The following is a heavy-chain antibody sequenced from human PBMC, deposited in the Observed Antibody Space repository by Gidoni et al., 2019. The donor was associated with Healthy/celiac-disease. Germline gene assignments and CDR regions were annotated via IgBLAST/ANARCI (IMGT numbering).Heavy chain of an antibody. CDR2: IYTSGST. D-gene: IGHD2-15*01. CDR1: GGSISSGSYY. Sequence: QVQLQESGPGLVKPSQTLSLTCTVSGGSISSGSYYWSWIRQPAGKGLELIGRIYTSGSTNYNPSLKSRVTISVDTSKNQFSLKLSSVTAADTAVYYCARAPGSGPFDYWGQGTLVTVSS. CDR3: ARAPGSGPFDY. J-gene: IGHJ4*02. V-gene: IGHV4-61*02.